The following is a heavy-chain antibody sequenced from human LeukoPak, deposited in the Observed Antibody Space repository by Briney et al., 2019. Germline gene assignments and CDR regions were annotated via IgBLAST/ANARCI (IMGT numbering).Heavy chain of an antibody. Sequence: GGSLRLYCAAYGFTFDHYAMHWVRQAPGKGLEWVSLISGDGGSTYYADSVKGRFTISRDNSKNSLYLQMNSLRTEDTALYYCAKDRSRYSSSRGVPWFDPWGQGTLVTVSS. D-gene: IGHD6-13*01. J-gene: IGHJ5*02. CDR2: ISGDGGST. V-gene: IGHV3-43*02. CDR3: AKDRSRYSSSRGVPWFDP. CDR1: GFTFDHYA.